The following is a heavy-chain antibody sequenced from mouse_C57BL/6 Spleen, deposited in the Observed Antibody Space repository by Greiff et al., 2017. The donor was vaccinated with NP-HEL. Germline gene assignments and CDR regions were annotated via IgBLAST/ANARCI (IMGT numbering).Heavy chain of an antibody. Sequence: VQLKESGPGMVKPSQSLSLTCTVTGYSITSGYDWHWIRHFPGNKLEWMGYISYSGSTNYNPSLKSRISITHDTSKNHFFLKLNSVTTEDTATYYCARGAFYYFDYWGQGTTLTVSS. J-gene: IGHJ2*01. V-gene: IGHV3-1*01. CDR3: ARGAFYYFDY. D-gene: IGHD3-1*01. CDR2: ISYSGST. CDR1: GYSITSGYD.